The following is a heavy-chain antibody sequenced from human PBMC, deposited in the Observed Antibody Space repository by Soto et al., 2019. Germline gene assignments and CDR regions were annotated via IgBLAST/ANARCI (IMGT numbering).Heavy chain of an antibody. CDR1: GFTFSDYY. CDR2: ISSSGSTI. D-gene: IGHD2-21*01. Sequence: GGSLRLSCAASGFTFSDYYMSWIRQAPGKGLEWVSYISSSGSTIYYADSVKGRFTISRDNAKNSLYLQMNSLRAEDTAVYYCARDPAYVDGGYYYYYMDVWGKGTTVTVSS. J-gene: IGHJ6*03. CDR3: ARDPAYVDGGYYYYYMDV. V-gene: IGHV3-11*01.